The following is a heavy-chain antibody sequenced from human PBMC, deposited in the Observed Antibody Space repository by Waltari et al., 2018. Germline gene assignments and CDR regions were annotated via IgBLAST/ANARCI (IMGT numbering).Heavy chain of an antibody. CDR2: ISNDGRGE. D-gene: IGHD3-16*01. V-gene: IGHV3-30*01. J-gene: IGHJ4*02. CDR3: ARDLEITLGGVTGGDY. CDR1: GFTFTKYS. Sequence: QVQLVESGGGVVQPGRSLRLSCAASGFTFTKYSMHWVRQAPGKGLEWVAFISNDGRGEFYAESVKVRFTISRDNAMNTLYLQMDTLRPEDTALYYWARDLEITLGGVTGGDYWGQGTLVTVSS.